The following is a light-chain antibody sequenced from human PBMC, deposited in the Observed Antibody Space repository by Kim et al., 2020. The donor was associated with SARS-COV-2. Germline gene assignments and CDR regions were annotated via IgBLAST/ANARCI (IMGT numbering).Light chain of an antibody. J-gene: IGKJ5*01. CDR1: QSGLYRADNKNY. Sequence: ATINCKSSQSGLYRADNKNYLAWYQQKPGQPPKLLIYWASTREAGVPDRFSGSGSGTDFTLTISSLQAEDVAVYYCQQYYNTPITFGQGTRLEIK. CDR3: QQYYNTPIT. V-gene: IGKV4-1*01. CDR2: WAS.